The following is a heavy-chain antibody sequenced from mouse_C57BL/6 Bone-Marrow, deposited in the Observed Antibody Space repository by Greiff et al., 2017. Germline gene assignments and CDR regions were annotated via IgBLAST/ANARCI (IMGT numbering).Heavy chain of an antibody. CDR3: ARSSITTVVARDYYAMDY. V-gene: IGHV1-39*01. Sequence: EVQLQQSGPELVKPGASVKISCKASGYSFTDYNMNWVKQSNGKSLEWIGVINPNYGTTSYNQKFKGKATLTVDQSSSTAYMQLNSLTSEDSAVYYCARSSITTVVARDYYAMDYWGQGTSVTVSS. CDR1: GYSFTDYN. J-gene: IGHJ4*01. CDR2: INPNYGTT. D-gene: IGHD1-1*01.